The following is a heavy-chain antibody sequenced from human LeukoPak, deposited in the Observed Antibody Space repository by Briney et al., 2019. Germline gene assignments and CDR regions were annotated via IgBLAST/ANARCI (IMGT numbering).Heavy chain of an antibody. D-gene: IGHD4/OR15-4a*01. V-gene: IGHV3-30-3*01. Sequence: GSLRLSCAASGFTLSSYAMHWVRQAPGKGLEWVAVISYDGSNKYYADSVKGRFTISRDNSKNTLYLQMNSLRAEDTAVYYCAKELYGGYYYYMDVWGKGTTVTVSS. J-gene: IGHJ6*03. CDR1: GFTLSSYA. CDR3: AKELYGGYYYYMDV. CDR2: ISYDGSNK.